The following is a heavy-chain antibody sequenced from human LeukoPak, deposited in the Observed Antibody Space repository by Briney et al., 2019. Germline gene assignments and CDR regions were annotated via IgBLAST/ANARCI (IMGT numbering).Heavy chain of an antibody. CDR1: GYTFTSYG. CDR2: ISAYNGNT. J-gene: IGHJ4*02. Sequence: ASMKVSCKASGYTFTSYGISWVRQAPGQGLEWMGWISAYNGNTNYAQKLQGRVTMTTDTSTSTAYMELRSLRSDDTAVYYCARSVKRYYYDSSGYPDYWGQGTLVTVSS. CDR3: ARSVKRYYYDSSGYPDY. D-gene: IGHD3-22*01. V-gene: IGHV1-18*01.